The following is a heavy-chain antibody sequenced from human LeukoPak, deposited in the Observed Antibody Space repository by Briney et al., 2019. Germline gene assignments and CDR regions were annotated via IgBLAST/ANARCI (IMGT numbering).Heavy chain of an antibody. Sequence: GGSLRLPCAASGFTFSSYSFNWVRQVPGKGLEWVSSITTTFYTYYTDSVKGRFTISRDNAKFSLYLQMNSLRAEDTANYCATDRKVGAWDPRFNYWGQGTLVTVSS. CDR1: GFTFSSYS. CDR2: ITTTFYT. J-gene: IGHJ4*02. D-gene: IGHD1-26*01. CDR3: ATDRKVGAWDPRFNY. V-gene: IGHV3-21*01.